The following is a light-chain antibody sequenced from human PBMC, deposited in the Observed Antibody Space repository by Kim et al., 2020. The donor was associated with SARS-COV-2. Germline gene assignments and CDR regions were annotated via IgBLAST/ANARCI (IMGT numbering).Light chain of an antibody. J-gene: IGLJ3*02. CDR2: DVF. Sequence: QSITSAGTGAGGDFDYYYVSWYQQYQGKVTKLIIYDVFKRPSGVSIRFSGSRSGNTASLTISGLQADDEADYYCTSYTGTGPWVFGGGTQLTVL. CDR1: GGDFDYYY. CDR3: TSYTGTGPWV. V-gene: IGLV2-14*03.